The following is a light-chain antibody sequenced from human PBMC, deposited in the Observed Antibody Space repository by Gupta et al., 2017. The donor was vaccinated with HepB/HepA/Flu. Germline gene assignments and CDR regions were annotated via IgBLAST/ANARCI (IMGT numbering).Light chain of an antibody. CDR2: WAS. CDR3: HQEDGIPYT. Sequence: DIVMTQSPDSLAVSLGERATINCKSSQSVLYSSNNKNYLAWYHQKPGQPPKLLFYWASTRESGVPDRFSVSESGTDFTLTISSLQAEDVAVYYCHQEDGIPYTFGQGTKMEIK. J-gene: IGKJ2*01. CDR1: QSVLYSSNNKNY. V-gene: IGKV4-1*01.